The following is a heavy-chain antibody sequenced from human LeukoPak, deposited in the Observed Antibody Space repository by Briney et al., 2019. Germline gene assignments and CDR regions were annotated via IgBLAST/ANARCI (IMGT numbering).Heavy chain of an antibody. V-gene: IGHV4-34*01. J-gene: IGHJ5*02. CDR3: ARGMGATHGGQRVNWFDP. CDR2: INHSGST. D-gene: IGHD1-26*01. CDR1: GGSFSGYY. Sequence: SETLSLTCAVYGGSFSGYYWSWIRQPPGKGLEWIGEINHSGSTNYNPSLKSRVTISVDTSKNQFSLKLSSVTAADTAVYYCARGMGATHGGQRVNWFDPWGQGTLVTVSS.